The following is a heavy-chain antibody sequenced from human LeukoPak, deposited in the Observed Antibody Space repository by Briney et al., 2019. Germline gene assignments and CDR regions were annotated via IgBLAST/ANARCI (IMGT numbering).Heavy chain of an antibody. D-gene: IGHD1-7*01. V-gene: IGHV1-8*01. Sequence: ASVKVSCMASGYTFTSYDINWVRQATGQGLEWMGWMNPNSGNTGYAQKFQGRVTMTRDTSISTAYMELSSLRSEDTAVYYCARYLELELRIEYGMDVWGQGTTVTVSS. CDR1: GYTFTSYD. CDR2: MNPNSGNT. CDR3: ARYLELELRIEYGMDV. J-gene: IGHJ6*02.